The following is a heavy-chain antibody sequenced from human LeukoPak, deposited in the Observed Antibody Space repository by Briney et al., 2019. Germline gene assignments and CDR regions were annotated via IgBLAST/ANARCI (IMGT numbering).Heavy chain of an antibody. J-gene: IGHJ3*02. CDR1: GFTFDDYA. CDR3: AKEGRYSYGYAFDI. D-gene: IGHD5-18*01. V-gene: IGHV3-9*01. Sequence: GGSLRLSCAASGFTFDDYAMHWVRQAPGKGLEWVSGISWNSGSIGYADSVKGRFTISRDNAKNSLYLQMNSLRAEDTALYYCAKEGRYSYGYAFDIWGQGTMVTVSS. CDR2: ISWNSGSI.